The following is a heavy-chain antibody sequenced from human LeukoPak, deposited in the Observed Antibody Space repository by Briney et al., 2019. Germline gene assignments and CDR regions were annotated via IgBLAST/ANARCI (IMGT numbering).Heavy chain of an antibody. CDR3: AGGILRYDYLDY. V-gene: IGHV1-69*05. CDR2: IIPIFGTA. Sequence: SVKVSCKASGGTFSSYAISWVRQAPGQGLEWMGRIIPIFGTANYAQKFQGRVTITTDESTSTAYMELSSLRSEDTAVYYCAGGILRYDYLDYWGQGTLVTVSS. D-gene: IGHD2-2*01. CDR1: GGTFSSYA. J-gene: IGHJ4*02.